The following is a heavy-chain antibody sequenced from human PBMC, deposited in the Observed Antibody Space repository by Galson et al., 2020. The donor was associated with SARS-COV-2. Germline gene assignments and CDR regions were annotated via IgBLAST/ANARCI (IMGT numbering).Heavy chain of an antibody. CDR2: IYYSGST. Sequence: SETLSLTCTVSGGFISSYYWSWIRQPPGKGLEWIGYIYYSGSTNYNPSLKSRVTISVDTSKNQFSLKLSSVTAADTAVYYCAREGAGYDILTGYYRPCYFDYWGQGTLVTVSS. D-gene: IGHD3-9*01. V-gene: IGHV4-59*13. J-gene: IGHJ4*02. CDR1: GGFISSYY. CDR3: AREGAGYDILTGYYRPCYFDY.